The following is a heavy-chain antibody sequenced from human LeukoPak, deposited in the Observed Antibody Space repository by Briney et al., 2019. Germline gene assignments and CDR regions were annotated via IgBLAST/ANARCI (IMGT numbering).Heavy chain of an antibody. CDR3: ARVSSNNWYNERGAFDI. Sequence: SETLSLTCTVSGGSIRSGSYYWSWIRQPAGKGLEWIGRIYTSGSTNYNPSLKSRVTISVDTSKNQFSLKLSSVTAADTAVYYCARVSSNNWYNERGAFDIWGQGTMVTVSS. CDR1: GGSIRSGSYY. J-gene: IGHJ3*02. D-gene: IGHD6-13*01. CDR2: IYTSGST. V-gene: IGHV4-61*02.